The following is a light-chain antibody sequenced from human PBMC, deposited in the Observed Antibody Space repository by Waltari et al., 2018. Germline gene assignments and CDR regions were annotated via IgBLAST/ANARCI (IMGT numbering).Light chain of an antibody. V-gene: IGLV2-23*01. CDR2: DGT. CDR3: FSYADGRSLV. CDR1: STDLGSSTL. J-gene: IGLJ2*01. Sequence: QSALTQPASVSGSPGQSITISSTGSSTDLGSSTLVSWSQHHPDKAPTLLIYDGTGRPSRLAHRFSGSKSGTTASLTISALQAEDEADYYCFSYADGRSLVFGGGTKLTVL.